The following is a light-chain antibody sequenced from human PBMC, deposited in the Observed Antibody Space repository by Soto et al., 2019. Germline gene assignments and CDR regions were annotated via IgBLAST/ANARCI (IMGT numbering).Light chain of an antibody. CDR3: QQYGSSFRT. J-gene: IGKJ1*01. Sequence: IVMTQSPATLSVSPGERATLSFRASQSVRSNLAWYQQKPGQAPKVLIYRASSRATGIPDRFSGSGSGTDFTLTISRLEPEDFAVYYCQQYGSSFRTFGQGTKV. CDR1: QSVRSN. V-gene: IGKV3-20*01. CDR2: RAS.